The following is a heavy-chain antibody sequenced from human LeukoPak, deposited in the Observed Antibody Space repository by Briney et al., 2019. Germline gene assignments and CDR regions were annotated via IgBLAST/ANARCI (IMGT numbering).Heavy chain of an antibody. V-gene: IGHV3-7*01. D-gene: IGHD3-9*01. J-gene: IGHJ6*02. CDR1: GFIFSSYW. CDR2: IKQEVGEK. CDR3: ARDEQYYDILTGYYEGPNYYGMDV. Sequence: GGSLRLSCAASGFIFSSYWMSWVRQAPGKGLEWVPNIKQEVGEKYYVDSVKGRFTISIDNAKTSLFLEMNRLRAEDTAVYYCARDEQYYDILTGYYEGPNYYGMDVWGQGTTVTVSS.